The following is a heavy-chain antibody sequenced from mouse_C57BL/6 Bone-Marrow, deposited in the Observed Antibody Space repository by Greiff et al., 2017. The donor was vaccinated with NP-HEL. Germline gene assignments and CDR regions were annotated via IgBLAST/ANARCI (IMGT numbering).Heavy chain of an antibody. D-gene: IGHD4-1*01. V-gene: IGHV1-64*01. Sequence: QVHVKQPGAELVKPGASVKLSCKASGYTFTSYWMHWVKQRPGQGLEWIGMIHPNSGSTNYNEKFKSKATLTVDKSSSTAYMQLSSLTSEDSAVYYCARRTGTPFAYWGQGTLVTVSA. CDR3: ARRTGTPFAY. J-gene: IGHJ3*01. CDR1: GYTFTSYW. CDR2: IHPNSGST.